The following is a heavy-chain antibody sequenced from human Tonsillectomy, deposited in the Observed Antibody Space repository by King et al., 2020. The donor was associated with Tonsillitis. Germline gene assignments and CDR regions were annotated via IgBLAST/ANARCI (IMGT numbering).Heavy chain of an antibody. V-gene: IGHV3-48*03. J-gene: IGHJ4*02. CDR2: ISPSCTTI. CDR1: GFTFSSYK. CDR3: ARGKSGSYSDY. Sequence: VQLVESGGGLVQPGGSLRLSCAASGFTFSSYKKNWVRQAPGRGLEWVSYISPSCTTITFADSVKGVFTSSRDNAKNSLDLQMNSLRVEDTAVYYCARGKSGSYSDYWGQGTLVTVSS. D-gene: IGHD1-26*01.